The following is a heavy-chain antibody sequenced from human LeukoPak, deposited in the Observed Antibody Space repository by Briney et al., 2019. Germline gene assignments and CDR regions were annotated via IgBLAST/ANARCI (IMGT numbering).Heavy chain of an antibody. CDR3: AKDLVLLWFADFRFFDY. J-gene: IGHJ4*02. Sequence: GGSLRLSCAASGFTLSSHAMSWVRQAPGKGLEWVSSLSGGDDSTFYADSVKGRFTIFGDNSKNTLFLQMNSLRAEDTAIYYCAKDLVLLWFADFRFFDYWGQGTLVTVSS. CDR2: LSGGDDST. D-gene: IGHD3-10*01. CDR1: GFTLSSHA. V-gene: IGHV3-23*01.